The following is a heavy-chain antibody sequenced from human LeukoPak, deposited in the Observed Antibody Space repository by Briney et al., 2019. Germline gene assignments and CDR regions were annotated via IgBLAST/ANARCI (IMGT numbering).Heavy chain of an antibody. D-gene: IGHD3-3*01. J-gene: IGHJ4*02. Sequence: PSQTLSLTCTVSGGSISSYYWSWIRQPPGKGLEWIGYIYYSGSTNYNPSLKSRVTISVDTSKNQFSLKLSSVTAADTAVYYCARGYYDFWSGYYTGTGTTYFDYWGQGTLVTVSS. CDR1: GGSISSYY. CDR3: ARGYYDFWSGYYTGTGTTYFDY. V-gene: IGHV4-59*01. CDR2: IYYSGST.